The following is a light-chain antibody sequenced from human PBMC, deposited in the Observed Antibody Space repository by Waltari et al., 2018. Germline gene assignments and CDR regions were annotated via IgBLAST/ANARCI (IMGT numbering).Light chain of an antibody. CDR2: GTD. CDR3: NSRDNNNGVI. Sequence: SSDLTQDPAVSVALGQTVTITCQTDTLRPYYVSWYHQKPGQAPVLVVYGTDNRPSGIPGRFSGSSSGNTASLTITGAQAEDEGDYYCNSRDNNNGVIFGGGTKLTVL. CDR1: TLRPYY. J-gene: IGLJ2*01. V-gene: IGLV3-19*01.